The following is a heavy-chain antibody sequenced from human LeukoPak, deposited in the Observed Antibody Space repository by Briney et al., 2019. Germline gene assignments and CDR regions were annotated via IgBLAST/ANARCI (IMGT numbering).Heavy chain of an antibody. V-gene: IGHV1-69*04. CDR2: IIPILGIA. Sequence: ASVNVSCKASGGTFSSYAISWVRQAPGQGLEWMGRIIPILGIANYAQKFQGRVTITADKSTSTAYMELSSLRSEDTAVYYCARDGARELWPTPVFYWGQGTLVTVSS. J-gene: IGHJ4*02. D-gene: IGHD5-18*01. CDR3: ARDGARELWPTPVFY. CDR1: GGTFSSYA.